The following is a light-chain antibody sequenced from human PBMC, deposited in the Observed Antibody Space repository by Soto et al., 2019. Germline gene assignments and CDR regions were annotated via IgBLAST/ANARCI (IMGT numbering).Light chain of an antibody. CDR3: QQYLSYSPYT. Sequence: DIQMTQSPPSLSASVGDRVTITCRASQGISDYLAWYQQKPGKIPKLLIYGASTLQSGVPSRFSGSGSGTHFTLTISSLQPEDIATYYCQQYLSYSPYTFGQGTKVDIK. V-gene: IGKV1-27*01. J-gene: IGKJ2*01. CDR2: GAS. CDR1: QGISDY.